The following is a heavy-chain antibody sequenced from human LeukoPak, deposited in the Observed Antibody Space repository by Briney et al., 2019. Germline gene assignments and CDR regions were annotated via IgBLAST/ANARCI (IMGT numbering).Heavy chain of an antibody. D-gene: IGHD6-13*01. V-gene: IGHV1-2*02. Sequence: ASVKVSCKASGYTFTGYYMHWVRQAPGQGLEWMGWISPNSGVTNYAQKLQGRVTMTRDTSISTAYMELSRLRSDDTAVYSCARSYFIAAAGTSSFDYWGQGTLVTVSS. J-gene: IGHJ4*02. CDR3: ARSYFIAAAGTSSFDY. CDR2: ISPNSGVT. CDR1: GYTFTGYY.